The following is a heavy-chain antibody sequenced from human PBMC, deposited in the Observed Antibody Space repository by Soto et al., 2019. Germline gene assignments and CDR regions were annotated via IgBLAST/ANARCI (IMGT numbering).Heavy chain of an antibody. D-gene: IGHD3-10*01. CDR3: ARGGFSGSGSYIQGDY. CDR2: IKSDGSSI. J-gene: IGHJ4*02. V-gene: IGHV3-74*01. Sequence: EVQLVESGGGLVQPGGSLRLSCAASGFTFSNYWMHWVRQAPGKGLEWVSRIKSDGSSISYADSVKGRFTISRDNARNTLYLQMNSLRAEDTAVYYCARGGFSGSGSYIQGDYWGQGTLVTVSS. CDR1: GFTFSNYW.